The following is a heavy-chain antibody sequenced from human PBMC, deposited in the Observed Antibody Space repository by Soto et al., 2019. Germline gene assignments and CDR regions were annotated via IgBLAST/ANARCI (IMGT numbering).Heavy chain of an antibody. CDR2: IYTSGST. J-gene: IGHJ4*02. CDR3: ARGYRYDSSGELDY. V-gene: IGHV4-4*07. D-gene: IGHD3-22*01. Sequence: PSETLSLTCTVSGGSISSYYWSWIRQPAGKGLEWIGRIYTSGSTHYNPSLKSRVTMSVDTSKNQFSLKLSSVTAADTAVYYCARGYRYDSSGELDYWGQGTLVTVS. CDR1: GGSISSYY.